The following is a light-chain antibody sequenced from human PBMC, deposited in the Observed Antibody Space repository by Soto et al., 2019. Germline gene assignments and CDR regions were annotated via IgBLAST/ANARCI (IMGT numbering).Light chain of an antibody. V-gene: IGLV1-47*01. CDR1: TSNIGNNY. J-gene: IGLJ2*01. Sequence: QSVLTQPPSASGTPGQRVTIPCSGSTSNIGNNYVSWYQLVPGTAPKLLIYRNNQRPSGVPDRFSGSRSGTSASLAISGLRSEDEADYYCAAWDDSLSGRGVFGGGTKLTVL. CDR3: AAWDDSLSGRGV. CDR2: RNN.